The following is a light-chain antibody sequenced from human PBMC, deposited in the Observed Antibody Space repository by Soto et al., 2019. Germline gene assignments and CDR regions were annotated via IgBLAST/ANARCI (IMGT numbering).Light chain of an antibody. Sequence: QSALTQPPSASGAPGQSVTISCTGTSSDVGGYNYVSWYQQHPGKAPKLMMSEVSKRPSGVPDRVSGSKSGNTASLTVSGLQAEDEADYYCSSFSGNSNLVFGGGTKLTVL. CDR1: SSDVGGYNY. CDR3: SSFSGNSNLV. V-gene: IGLV2-8*01. CDR2: EVS. J-gene: IGLJ2*01.